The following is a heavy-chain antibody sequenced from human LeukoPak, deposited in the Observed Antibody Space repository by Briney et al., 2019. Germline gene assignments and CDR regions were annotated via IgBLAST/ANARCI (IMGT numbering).Heavy chain of an antibody. CDR3: ARLAGYSYGYSAFDI. V-gene: IGHV4-30-4*02. D-gene: IGHD5-18*01. Sequence: PSETLSLTCTVSGGSISSGDYYWSWIRQPPGKGLEWIGYIYYSGSTYYNPSLKSRVTISVDTSKNQFSLKLSSVTAADTAVYYCARLAGYSYGYSAFDIWGQGAMVTVSS. J-gene: IGHJ3*02. CDR2: IYYSGST. CDR1: GGSISSGDYY.